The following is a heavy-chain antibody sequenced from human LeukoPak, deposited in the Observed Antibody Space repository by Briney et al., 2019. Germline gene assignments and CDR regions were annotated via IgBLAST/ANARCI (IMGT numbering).Heavy chain of an antibody. CDR3: SPDLRGSDWSVDY. V-gene: IGHV3-23*01. Sequence: PGGSLRLSSAASGFTFLSYAVGWVRQAPGKGLEWVSIISNSGDSTWYAESVKGRFTISRDNSKNQLSLQMDSLRAEDSAVYYCSPDLRGSDWSVDYSGRGSQVGDSS. CDR2: ISNSGDST. J-gene: IGHJ4*01. D-gene: IGHD3-9*01. CDR1: GFTFLSYA.